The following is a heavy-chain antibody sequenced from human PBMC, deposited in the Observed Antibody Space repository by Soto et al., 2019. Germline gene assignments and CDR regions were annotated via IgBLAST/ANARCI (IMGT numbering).Heavy chain of an antibody. CDR3: ARRFITGTLEINWFDP. Sequence: ASVKVSCKASGYTFTSYDINWVRQATGQGLEWMGRMNPNSGNTGYAQKFQGRVTMTRNTSISTAYMELSSLRSEDTAVYYCARRFITGTLEINWFDPWGQGTLVTVSS. CDR2: MNPNSGNT. D-gene: IGHD1-20*01. CDR1: GYTFTSYD. J-gene: IGHJ5*02. V-gene: IGHV1-8*01.